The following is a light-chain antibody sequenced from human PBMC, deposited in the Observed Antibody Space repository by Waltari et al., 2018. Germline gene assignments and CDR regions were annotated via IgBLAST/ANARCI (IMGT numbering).Light chain of an antibody. CDR1: QGISNY. V-gene: IGKV1-9*01. CDR3: QPLNSYQWT. J-gene: IGKJ1*01. CDR2: AAS. Sequence: TCRASQGISNYLAWHQQKPGKAPKLLIYAASTLQSGVPSRFSGSGSGTDFTLTISSLQPEDFATYYCQPLNSYQWTFGQGTKVEIK.